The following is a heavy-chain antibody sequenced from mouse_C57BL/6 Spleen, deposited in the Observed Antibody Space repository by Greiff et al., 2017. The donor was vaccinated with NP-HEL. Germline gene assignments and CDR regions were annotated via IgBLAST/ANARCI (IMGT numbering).Heavy chain of an antibody. J-gene: IGHJ3*01. CDR3: TTAYSPAWFAY. CDR2: IDPEDGDT. V-gene: IGHV14-1*01. CDR1: GFNIKDYY. D-gene: IGHD2-12*01. Sequence: EVQLQQSGAELVRPGASVKLSCTASGFNIKDYYMHWVKQRPEQGLEWIGRIDPEDGDTEYAPQFQGKATMTADTSSNTAYLQLSSLTSEDTAVYYCTTAYSPAWFAYWGQGTLVTVSA.